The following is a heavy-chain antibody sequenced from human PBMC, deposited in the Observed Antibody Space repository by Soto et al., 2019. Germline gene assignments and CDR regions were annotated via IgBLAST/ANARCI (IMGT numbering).Heavy chain of an antibody. CDR3: ASRAGYSSSWYREDAFDI. J-gene: IGHJ3*02. CDR2: IIPIFGTA. CDR1: GGTFSSYA. V-gene: IGHV1-69*13. Sequence: SVKVSCKASGGTFSSYAISWVRQAPGQGLEWMGGIIPIFGTANYAQKFQGRVTITADESTSTAYMELSSLRSEDTAVYYCASRAGYSSSWYREDAFDIWGQGTMVTVSS. D-gene: IGHD6-13*01.